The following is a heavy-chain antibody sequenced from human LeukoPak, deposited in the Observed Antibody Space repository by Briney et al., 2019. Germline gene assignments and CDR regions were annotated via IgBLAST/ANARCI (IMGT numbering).Heavy chain of an antibody. J-gene: IGHJ4*02. CDR3: ASQTEYSSGWYPTFDY. CDR1: GGSISSSSYY. D-gene: IGHD6-19*01. V-gene: IGHV4-39*01. Sequence: SETLSLTCTVSGGSISSSSYYWGWIRQPPGKGLEWIGSIYYIGSTYYNPSLKSRVTISADTSKNQFSLKLSSVTAADTAVYYCASQTEYSSGWYPTFDYWGQGTLVTVSS. CDR2: IYYIGST.